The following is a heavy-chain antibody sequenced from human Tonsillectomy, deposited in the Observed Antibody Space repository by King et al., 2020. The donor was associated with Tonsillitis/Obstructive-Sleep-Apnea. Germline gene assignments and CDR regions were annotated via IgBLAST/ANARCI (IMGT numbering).Heavy chain of an antibody. V-gene: IGHV3-7*04. J-gene: IGHJ4*02. CDR3: ARDHSSGYDPHFDF. Sequence: VQLVESGGGFVQPGGSLRLSCVAFGFTFCNYWMSWGRQAPGEGLEWGANINQRGSGFYYVGSLKGRFTSSRDNAKNSLYLQMTSLRAEDTAVYYCARDHSSGYDPHFDFWGQGTLVTVSS. CDR2: INQRGSGF. CDR1: GFTFCNYW. D-gene: IGHD5-12*01.